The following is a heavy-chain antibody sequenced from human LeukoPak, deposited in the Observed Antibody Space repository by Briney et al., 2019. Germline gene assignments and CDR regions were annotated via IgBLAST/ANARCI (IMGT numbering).Heavy chain of an antibody. CDR1: GFTLSNYW. V-gene: IGHV3-7*01. J-gene: IGHJ4*02. CDR2: INQDGSEK. Sequence: GGSLRLSCAVSGFTLSNYWMRWVRQAPGKGLEWVANINQDGSEKYYVDSVKGRFTISRDNAKNSLYLQVNSLRAEDTAVYFCVSTMTFDYWGQGTLVTVSS. CDR3: VSTMTFDY. D-gene: IGHD3-22*01.